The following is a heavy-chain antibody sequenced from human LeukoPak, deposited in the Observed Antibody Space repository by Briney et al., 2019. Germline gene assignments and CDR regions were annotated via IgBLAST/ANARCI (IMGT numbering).Heavy chain of an antibody. V-gene: IGHV3-9*01. Sequence: PGRSLRLSCAASGFTFDDYAMHWVRQAPGKGLEWVSGISWNSGSIGYADSVKGRFTISRDNAKNSLYLQMNSLRAEDTAVYYCARDRGVVVPAATYYWGQGTLVTVSS. J-gene: IGHJ4*02. D-gene: IGHD2-2*01. CDR3: ARDRGVVVPAATYY. CDR2: ISWNSGSI. CDR1: GFTFDDYA.